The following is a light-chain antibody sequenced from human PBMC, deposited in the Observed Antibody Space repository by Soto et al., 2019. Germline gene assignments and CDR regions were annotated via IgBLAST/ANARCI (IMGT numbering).Light chain of an antibody. CDR1: SSDVGAYKY. V-gene: IGLV2-8*01. J-gene: IGLJ3*02. Sequence: QSALTQPPSASGSPGQSVTISCTGTSSDVGAYKYVSWYQQYPGKAPKPMIYEVTKRPSGVPDRFSGSNSGNTASLTVSGLQAEDEADYYCTSYVGNDIWVFGGGTKVTVL. CDR3: TSYVGNDIWV. CDR2: EVT.